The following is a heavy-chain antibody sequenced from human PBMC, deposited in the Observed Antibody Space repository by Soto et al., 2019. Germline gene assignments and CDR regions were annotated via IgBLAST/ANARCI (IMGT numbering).Heavy chain of an antibody. J-gene: IGHJ4*02. CDR2: IRSKANSYAT. D-gene: IGHD5-12*01. V-gene: IGHV3-73*02. Sequence: EVQLVESGGGLVQPGGSLKLSCAASGFTFSGSAMHWVRQASGKGLEWVGRIRSKANSYATAYAASVKGRFTISRDDSKNTAYLQMNSLKTEDTAVYYCTSHLIEMATEKHQLRKIDYWGQGTLVTVSS. CDR1: GFTFSGSA. CDR3: TSHLIEMATEKHQLRKIDY.